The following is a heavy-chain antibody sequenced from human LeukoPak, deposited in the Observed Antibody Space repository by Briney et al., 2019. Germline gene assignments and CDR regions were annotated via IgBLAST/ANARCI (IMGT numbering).Heavy chain of an antibody. CDR3: ARGLVAAHY. CDR2: INHSGST. J-gene: IGHJ4*02. D-gene: IGHD6-6*01. V-gene: IGHV4-34*01. CDR1: GGSFSGYY. Sequence: PETLSLTCAVFGGSFSGYYWSWIRQPPGKGLEWIGEINHSGSTNYNPSLKSRVTISVDTSKNQFSLKLSSVTAADTAVYYCARGLVAAHYWGQGTLVTVSS.